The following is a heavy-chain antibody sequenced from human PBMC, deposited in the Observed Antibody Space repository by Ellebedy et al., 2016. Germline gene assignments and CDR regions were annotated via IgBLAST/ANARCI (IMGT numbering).Heavy chain of an antibody. CDR3: AHRPPRGGYISAWFDP. CDR1: GFSLRTTSMA. V-gene: IGHV2-5*02. CDR2: VFWDGDK. D-gene: IGHD3-22*01. Sequence: SGPTLVXPTQTLTLTCTFSGFSLRTTSMAVGWIRQPPGKALACLAFVFWDGDKRYSPSLETRLSITESSSRNQVVLTMTNMDPVDTATYYCAHRPPRGGYISAWFDPWGQGTLVNVPS. J-gene: IGHJ5*02.